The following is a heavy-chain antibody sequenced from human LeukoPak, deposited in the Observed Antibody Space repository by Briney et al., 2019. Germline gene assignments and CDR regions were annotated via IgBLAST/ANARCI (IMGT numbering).Heavy chain of an antibody. D-gene: IGHD3-10*01. CDR1: GFTFSDYY. Sequence: GGSLRLSCAASGFTFSDYYMSWIRQAPGKGLEWVSYISNSGSTKYYADSVKGRFTISRDNAKNSLYLQMNSLRAEDTAVYYCARGGPPITMVRGVMDAAYYYYYMDVWGKGTTVTISS. J-gene: IGHJ6*03. CDR3: ARGGPPITMVRGVMDAAYYYYYMDV. V-gene: IGHV3-11*04. CDR2: ISNSGSTK.